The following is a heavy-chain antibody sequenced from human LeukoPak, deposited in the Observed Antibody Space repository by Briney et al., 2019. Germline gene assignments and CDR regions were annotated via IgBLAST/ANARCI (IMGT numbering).Heavy chain of an antibody. J-gene: IGHJ5*02. V-gene: IGHV1-69*01. Sequence: GASVKVSCTASGGTFSSYAISWVRQAPGQGLEWMGGIIPIFGTANYAQKFQGRVTITADESTSTAYMELSSLGSEDTAVYYCARDHQDDWNYWFDPWGQGTLVTVSS. CDR3: ARDHQDDWNYWFDP. D-gene: IGHD1-7*01. CDR1: GGTFSSYA. CDR2: IIPIFGTA.